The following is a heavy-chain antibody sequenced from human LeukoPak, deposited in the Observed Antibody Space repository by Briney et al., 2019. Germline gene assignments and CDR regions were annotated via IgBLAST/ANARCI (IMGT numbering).Heavy chain of an antibody. CDR3: ARANTDFWSGYPIDY. V-gene: IGHV1-18*01. J-gene: IGHJ4*02. D-gene: IGHD3-3*01. CDR2: ISDYNGNT. CDR1: GYTFTSYG. Sequence: ASVKVSCKASGYTFTSYGISWVRQAPGQGLEWMGWISDYNGNTNYAQKLQGRVTMTTDTSTSTAYMELRSLRSDDTAVYYCARANTDFWSGYPIDYWGQGTLVTVSS.